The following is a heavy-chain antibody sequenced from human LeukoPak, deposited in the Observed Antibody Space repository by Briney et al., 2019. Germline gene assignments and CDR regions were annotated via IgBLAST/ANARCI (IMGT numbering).Heavy chain of an antibody. CDR3: ARGPEVPYKNAYYFDY. CDR1: GYTFTSYT. D-gene: IGHD2-2*01. CDR2: INAGNGNA. Sequence: GASVKVSCTASGYTFTSYTIYWVRQAPGQRLEWMGWINAGNGNAKYSQKFQDRVTITRDTSASTAYMELSSLRSEDTAVYYCARGPEVPYKNAYYFDYWGQGTLVTVSS. V-gene: IGHV1-3*01. J-gene: IGHJ4*02.